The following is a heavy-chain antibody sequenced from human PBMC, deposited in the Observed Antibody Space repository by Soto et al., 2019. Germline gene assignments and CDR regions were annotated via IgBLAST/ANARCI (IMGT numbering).Heavy chain of an antibody. V-gene: IGHV1-18*01. CDR1: GYTFTSYG. CDR2: ISAYNGNT. J-gene: IGHJ3*02. D-gene: IGHD3-10*01. CDR3: ARDHPNGSWLAFDI. Sequence: QVQLVQSGAEVMKPGASVKVSCKASGYTFTSYGISWVRQAPGQGLEWMGWISAYNGNTDYTQKLQGRVTMTTDTSTSTAHMELRSLRSDDTAVYHCARDHPNGSWLAFDIWGQGTVVTVSS.